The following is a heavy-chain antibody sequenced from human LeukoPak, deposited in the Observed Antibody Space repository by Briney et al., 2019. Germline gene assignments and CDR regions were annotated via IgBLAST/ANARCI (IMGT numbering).Heavy chain of an antibody. J-gene: IGHJ4*02. Sequence: SETLSLTCTVSGGSVSSGSYYWSWIRRPPGKGLEWIGYIYYSGSTNYNPSLKSRVTISVDTSKNQFSLKLSSVTAADTAVYYCASQYCSGGSCYPLSYWGQGTLVTVSS. CDR1: GGSVSSGSYY. V-gene: IGHV4-61*01. CDR2: IYYSGST. D-gene: IGHD2-15*01. CDR3: ASQYCSGGSCYPLSY.